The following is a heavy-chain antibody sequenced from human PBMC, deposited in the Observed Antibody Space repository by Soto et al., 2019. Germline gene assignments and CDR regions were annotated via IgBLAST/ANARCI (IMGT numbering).Heavy chain of an antibody. J-gene: IGHJ3*02. CDR2: ISYDGSNK. D-gene: IGHD6-13*01. V-gene: IGHV3-30*18. CDR3: AKSSSSWYRGSAFDI. Sequence: GGSLRLSCAASGFTFSSYGMHWVRQAPGKGLEWVAVISYDGSNKYYADSVKGRFTISRDNSKNTLYLQMNSLRAEDTGVYYCAKSSSSWYRGSAFDIWGQGTMVTVSS. CDR1: GFTFSSYG.